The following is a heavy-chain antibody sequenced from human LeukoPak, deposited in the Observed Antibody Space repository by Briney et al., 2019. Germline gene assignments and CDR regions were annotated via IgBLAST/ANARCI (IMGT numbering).Heavy chain of an antibody. V-gene: IGHV3-23*01. J-gene: IGHJ6*02. CDR2: IGGLGEST. CDR1: GFTFSRYA. CDR3: AKDRDIILTGHGMDV. D-gene: IGHD3-9*01. Sequence: GGSLRLSCETSGFTFSRYAMTWVRQAPGKGLESVSTIGGLGESTNYGDSVKGRFTISRDNSKNTLYLQMNNLRAEDTAVYYCAKDRDIILTGHGMDVWGQGTTVTVSS.